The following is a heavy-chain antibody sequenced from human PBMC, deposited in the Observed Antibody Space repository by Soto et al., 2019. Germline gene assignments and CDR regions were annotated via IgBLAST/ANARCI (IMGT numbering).Heavy chain of an antibody. Sequence: SETLSLTCAVYGGSFSGYYWSWIRQPPGKGLEWIGEINHSGSTNYNPSLKSRVTISVDTSKNQFSLKLSSVTAADTAVYYCARSTGDLLYYFDYWGQGTLVTVSS. V-gene: IGHV4-34*01. CDR3: ARSTGDLLYYFDY. CDR2: INHSGST. D-gene: IGHD7-27*01. CDR1: GGSFSGYY. J-gene: IGHJ4*02.